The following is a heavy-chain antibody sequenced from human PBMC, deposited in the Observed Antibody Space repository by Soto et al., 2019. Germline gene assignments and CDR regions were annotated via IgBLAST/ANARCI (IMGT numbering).Heavy chain of an antibody. CDR2: ISAYNGNT. V-gene: IGHV1-18*04. CDR3: ASYTIFGGVGPGGMDV. CDR1: GYTFTSYG. D-gene: IGHD3-3*01. Sequence: ASVKVSCKASGYTFTSYGISWVRQAPGQGLEWMGWISAYNGNTNYAQKLQGRVTMTTDTSTSTAYMELRSLRSDDTAVYYCASYTIFGGVGPGGMDVWGQGTTVTVSS. J-gene: IGHJ6*02.